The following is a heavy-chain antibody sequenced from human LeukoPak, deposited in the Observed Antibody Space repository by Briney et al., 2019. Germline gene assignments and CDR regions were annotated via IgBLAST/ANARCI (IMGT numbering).Heavy chain of an antibody. CDR1: GFTFSSYA. Sequence: PGGSLRLSCAASGFTFSSYAMSWVRQAPGKGLEWVSAISGSGGSTYYADSVKGRFTISRDNPKNTLYLQMNSLTTEDTAVYYCATGDFYDSSGYQPHLYYFAAWGQGTQVTVSS. J-gene: IGHJ4*02. D-gene: IGHD3-22*01. CDR3: ATGDFYDSSGYQPHLYYFAA. CDR2: ISGSGGST. V-gene: IGHV3-23*01.